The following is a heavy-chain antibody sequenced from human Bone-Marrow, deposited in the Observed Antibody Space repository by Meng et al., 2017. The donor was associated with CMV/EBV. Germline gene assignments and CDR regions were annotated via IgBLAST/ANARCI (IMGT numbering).Heavy chain of an antibody. CDR3: ARNGYYSLES. V-gene: IGHV4-4*02. CDR2: SLHTGTS. D-gene: IGHD3-22*01. Sequence: GSLRLSCAVSGGSFSSGHWWSWVRQSPGKGLEWIGESLHTGTSTYSPSLKSRVTFSLDESKNEFSLKLSSVTAADTAVYYCARNGYYSLESWSQGSLVTVSS. CDR1: GGSFSSGHW. J-gene: IGHJ4*02.